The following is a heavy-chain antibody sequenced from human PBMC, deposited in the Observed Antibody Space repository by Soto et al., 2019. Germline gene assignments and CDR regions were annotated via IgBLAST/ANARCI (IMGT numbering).Heavy chain of an antibody. Sequence: SETPSLSCAVCGWSVSGYYWSWIRQPPGKGLEWIGEINHSGSTNYNPSLKSRVTISVDTSKNQFSLKLSSVTAADTAVYYCARVSSPATGSVNFDYWGQGTLVTVSS. CDR3: ARVSSPATGSVNFDY. CDR1: GWSVSGYY. J-gene: IGHJ4*02. V-gene: IGHV4-34*01. CDR2: INHSGST. D-gene: IGHD3-10*01.